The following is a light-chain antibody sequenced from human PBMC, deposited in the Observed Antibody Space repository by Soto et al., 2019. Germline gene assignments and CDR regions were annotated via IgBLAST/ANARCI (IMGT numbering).Light chain of an antibody. CDR1: QGIRSE. CDR3: QQYKSYKT. CDR2: DVS. Sequence: AIQMTQSPSSLSASVGDRVTITCRASQGIRSELGWYQQKPGKAPKLLISDVSSLPSGVPSRFSGSGSGTEFTLTISSVQPDDFATYYCQQYKSYKTFGQGTKVDIK. V-gene: IGKV1-13*02. J-gene: IGKJ1*01.